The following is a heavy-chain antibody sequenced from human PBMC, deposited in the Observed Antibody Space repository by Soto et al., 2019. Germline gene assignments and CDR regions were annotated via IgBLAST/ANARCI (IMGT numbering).Heavy chain of an antibody. V-gene: IGHV6-1*01. CDR3: ARESVRQQLPYYFDY. J-gene: IGHJ4*02. CDR1: GDSVSSNSAA. D-gene: IGHD6-13*01. Sequence: PSQTLSLTCAISGDSVSSNSAAWNWIRQSPSRGLEWLGRTYYRSKWYNDYAVSVRSRITINPDTSKNQFSLQLNSVTPEDTAVNYCARESVRQQLPYYFDYWGQGTLVTVSS. CDR2: TYYRSKWYN.